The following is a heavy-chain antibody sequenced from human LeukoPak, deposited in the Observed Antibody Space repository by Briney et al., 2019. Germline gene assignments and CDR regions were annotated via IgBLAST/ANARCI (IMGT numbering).Heavy chain of an antibody. CDR3: AGDRGAAAADY. CDR1: GFTFSSHW. J-gene: IGHJ4*02. D-gene: IGHD6-13*01. Sequence: PGGSLRLSCAASGFTFSSHWVHRVRQVPGEGLVWVSCLNGDGSRTSYADSVKGRFTISRDNAKNTLYLQMNSLRAEDTAVYYCAGDRGAAAADYWGQGTLVTVSS. V-gene: IGHV3-74*01. CDR2: LNGDGSRT.